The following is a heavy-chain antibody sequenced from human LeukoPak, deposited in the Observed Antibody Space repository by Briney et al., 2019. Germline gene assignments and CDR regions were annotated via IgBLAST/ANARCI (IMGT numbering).Heavy chain of an antibody. CDR3: ARRRGDDYGDYVY. D-gene: IGHD4-17*01. Sequence: PGGSLTLSCAASGFTFSDSTMHWVRQTYGKGLECVGRIRTKANNYATDYAASVKGRFTISRDDSKDSTYLQLNSLKTEDTAIYYCARRRGDDYGDYVYWGQGTLVTVSS. CDR2: IRTKANNYAT. V-gene: IGHV3-73*01. CDR1: GFTFSDST. J-gene: IGHJ4*02.